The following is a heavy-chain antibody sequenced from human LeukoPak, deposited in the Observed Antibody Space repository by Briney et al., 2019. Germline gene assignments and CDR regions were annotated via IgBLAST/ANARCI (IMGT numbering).Heavy chain of an antibody. Sequence: ASVKVSCKASGYTFTGYYMHWVRQAPGQGLEWMGWINPNSGGTNYAQKFQGWVTMTRDTSISTAYMELSRLRSDDTAVYYCARDLLRVVSGSYWGQGTLVTVSS. D-gene: IGHD2-15*01. V-gene: IGHV1-2*04. CDR3: ARDLLRVVSGSY. J-gene: IGHJ4*02. CDR1: GYTFTGYY. CDR2: INPNSGGT.